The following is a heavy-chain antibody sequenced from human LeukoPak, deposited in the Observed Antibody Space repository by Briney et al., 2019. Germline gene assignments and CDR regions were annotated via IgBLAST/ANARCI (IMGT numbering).Heavy chain of an antibody. CDR2: ISGSGGST. Sequence: PGGSLRLSCAASGFTFSSYAMSWVRQAPGKGLEWVSAISGSGGSTYYADSVEGRFTISRDNSKNTLYLQMNSLRAEDTAVYYCAKDQWELLSLGFDYWGQGTLVTVSS. CDR3: AKDQWELLSLGFDY. V-gene: IGHV3-23*01. J-gene: IGHJ4*02. CDR1: GFTFSSYA. D-gene: IGHD1-26*01.